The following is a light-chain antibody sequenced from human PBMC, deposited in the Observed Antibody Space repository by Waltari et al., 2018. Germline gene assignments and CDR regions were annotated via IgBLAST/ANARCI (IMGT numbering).Light chain of an antibody. Sequence: DIQLTQSPSFLSTSVGDRVTITCRASQDISSHLAWYQQKPGKAPRLLVYGASTLHSGVPSRFSGTGSGTEFTLTINNLQPEDFATYYCHQLIRFPTFTFGQGTKLQIE. CDR3: HQLIRFPTFT. CDR1: QDISSH. J-gene: IGKJ2*01. CDR2: GAS. V-gene: IGKV1-9*01.